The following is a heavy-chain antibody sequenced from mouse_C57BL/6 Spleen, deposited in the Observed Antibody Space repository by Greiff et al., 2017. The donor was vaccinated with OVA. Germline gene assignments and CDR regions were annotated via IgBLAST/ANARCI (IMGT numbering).Heavy chain of an antibody. CDR1: GYTFTSYW. CDR3: ARGGRRAMDY. J-gene: IGHJ4*01. D-gene: IGHD3-3*01. V-gene: IGHV1-50*01. CDR2: IDPSDSYT. Sequence: QVQLQQPGAELVKPGASVKLSCKASGYTFTSYWMQWVKQRPGQGLEWIGEIDPSDSYTNYNQKFKGKATLTVDTSSSTAYMQLSRLTSEDSAVYYGARGGRRAMDYWGQGTSVTVSS.